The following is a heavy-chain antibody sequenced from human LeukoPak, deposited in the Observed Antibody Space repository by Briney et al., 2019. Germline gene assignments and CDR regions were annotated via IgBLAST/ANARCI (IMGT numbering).Heavy chain of an antibody. CDR2: ISGSGGST. Sequence: GGSLRLSCAASGFTFSSYAMSWVRQAPGKGLEWVSAISGSGGSTYYADSVKGRFTVSRDNAKNSLYLQMNSLRAEDTAVYYCARDLGYCSSTSCYTDFDYWGQGTLVTVSS. V-gene: IGHV3-23*01. CDR3: ARDLGYCSSTSCYTDFDY. J-gene: IGHJ4*02. D-gene: IGHD2-2*02. CDR1: GFTFSSYA.